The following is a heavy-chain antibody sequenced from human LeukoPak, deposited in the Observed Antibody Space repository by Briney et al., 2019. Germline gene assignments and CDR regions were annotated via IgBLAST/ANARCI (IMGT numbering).Heavy chain of an antibody. V-gene: IGHV4-34*01. CDR1: GGSFSGYY. D-gene: IGHD3-22*01. J-gene: IGHJ4*02. CDR3: ARGLRGMIVP. CDR2: INHSGST. Sequence: PSETLSLTCAVYGGSFSGYYWSWIRQPPGKGLEWIGEINHSGSTNYNPSLKSRVTISVDTSKNQFSLKLSSVTAADTAVYYCARGLRGMIVPGGQGTLVTVSS.